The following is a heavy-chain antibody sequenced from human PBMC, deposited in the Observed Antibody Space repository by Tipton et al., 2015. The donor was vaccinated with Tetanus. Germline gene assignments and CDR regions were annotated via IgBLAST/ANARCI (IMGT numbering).Heavy chain of an antibody. J-gene: IGHJ6*02. CDR3: ARDRGDYIYYGMDV. V-gene: IGHV1-2*02. CDR1: GYTFTGYY. CDR2: IDPNSGGT. D-gene: IGHD3-22*01. Sequence: QVQLVQSGAEVKKPGASVKVSCKASGYTFTGYYIYWVRQAPGQGLEWMGWIDPNSGGTVYAQKFQGRVTMTRDTSISTAYRELRSLRSDDTAGYYCARDRGDYIYYGMDVWGPGTTVTVS.